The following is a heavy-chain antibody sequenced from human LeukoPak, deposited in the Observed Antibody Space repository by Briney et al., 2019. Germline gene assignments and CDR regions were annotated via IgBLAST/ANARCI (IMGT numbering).Heavy chain of an antibody. J-gene: IGHJ4*02. D-gene: IGHD1-7*01. CDR3: ARGSVWNYLRRRGGQFDY. Sequence: PSETLSLTCAVYGGSFSGYYCSWIRQPPGKGLEWIGEINHSGSTNYNPSLKSRVTISVDTSKNQFSLKLSSVTAADTAVYYCARGSVWNYLRRRGGQFDYWGQGNLVTVSS. CDR1: GGSFSGYY. CDR2: INHSGST. V-gene: IGHV4-34*01.